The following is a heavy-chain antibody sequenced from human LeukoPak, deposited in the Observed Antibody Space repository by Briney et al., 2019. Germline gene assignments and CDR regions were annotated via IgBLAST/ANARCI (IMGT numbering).Heavy chain of an antibody. J-gene: IGHJ4*02. D-gene: IGHD1-26*01. Sequence: GGSLRLSCVASGFTFSNAWMSWVRQAPIKGLEWVGRIKRKIDGETTDYAAPAKGRFTISSDDSKNTLYLQMNSLKTEDTAVYYCTSEDQGGFDYWGRGTLVTVSS. CDR1: GFTFSNAW. CDR2: IKRKIDGETT. V-gene: IGHV3-15*01. CDR3: TSEDQGGFDY.